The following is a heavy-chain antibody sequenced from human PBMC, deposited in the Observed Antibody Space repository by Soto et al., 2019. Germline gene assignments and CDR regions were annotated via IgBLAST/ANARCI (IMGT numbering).Heavy chain of an antibody. Sequence: SETLSLTCTVSGASFSSGDYYWSWIRQPPGKGLEWIGYVYYSGRTFYNPSLKSRVIISLDGSKSRFSLSLSSVTAADTAVYYCARGPDYRVVLVPARFDAWGQGALVTVSS. J-gene: IGHJ4*02. D-gene: IGHD3-16*01. CDR3: ARGPDYRVVLVPARFDA. CDR1: GASFSSGDYY. V-gene: IGHV4-30-4*01. CDR2: VYYSGRT.